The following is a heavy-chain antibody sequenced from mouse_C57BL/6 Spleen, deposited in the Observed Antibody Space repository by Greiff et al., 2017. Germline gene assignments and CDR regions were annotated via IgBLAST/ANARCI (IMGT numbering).Heavy chain of an antibody. D-gene: IGHD1-1*01. Sequence: DVKLQESGPELVKPGASVKISCKASGYTFTDYYMNWVKQSHGKSLEWIGDINPNNGGTSYNQKFKGKATLTVDKSSSTAYMELRSLTSEDSAVXYCARERIYGSSYDAMDYWGQGTSVTVSS. CDR1: GYTFTDYY. CDR3: ARERIYGSSYDAMDY. V-gene: IGHV1-26*01. CDR2: INPNNGGT. J-gene: IGHJ4*01.